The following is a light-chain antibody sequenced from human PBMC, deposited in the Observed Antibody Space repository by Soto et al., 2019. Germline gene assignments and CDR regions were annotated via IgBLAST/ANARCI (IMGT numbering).Light chain of an antibody. V-gene: IGKV3-15*01. CDR2: GAS. CDR3: QQYNNWPWT. CDR1: QSVSSSY. J-gene: IGKJ1*01. Sequence: EIVLTQSPGTLSLSPGEIATLSCRASQSVSSSYLAWYQQKPGQAPRLLIYGASTRATGIPARFSGSGSGTEFTLTISSLQSEDFAVYYCQQYNNWPWTFGQGTKVDIK.